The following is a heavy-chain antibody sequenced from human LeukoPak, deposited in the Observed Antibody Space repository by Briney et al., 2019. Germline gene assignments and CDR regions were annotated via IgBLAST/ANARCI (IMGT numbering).Heavy chain of an antibody. V-gene: IGHV3-23*01. Sequence: SGGSLRLSCAASGFTFSSNAMSWVRRAPGKGLEWVSAISGSDARTYYADSVKGRFTISRDNSKNTLYLQMSSLRAEDTAVYYCAKPLSGWYSFDYWGQGTLVTVSS. J-gene: IGHJ4*02. D-gene: IGHD6-19*01. CDR2: ISGSDART. CDR1: GFTFSSNA. CDR3: AKPLSGWYSFDY.